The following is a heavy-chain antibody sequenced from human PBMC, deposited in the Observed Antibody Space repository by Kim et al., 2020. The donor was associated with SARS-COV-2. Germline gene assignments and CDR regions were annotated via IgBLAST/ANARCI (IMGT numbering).Heavy chain of an antibody. V-gene: IGHV3-9*01. CDR1: GFTFDDYA. CDR3: AKAGYLSSSWFDY. CDR2: ISWNSGSI. Sequence: GGFLRLSCAASGFTFDDYAMHWVRQAPGKGLEWVLGISWNSGSIGYADSVKGRFTISRDNAKNSLYLQMNSLRAEDTALYYCAKAGYLSSSWFDYWGQGTLVTVTS. J-gene: IGHJ4*02. D-gene: IGHD6-13*01.